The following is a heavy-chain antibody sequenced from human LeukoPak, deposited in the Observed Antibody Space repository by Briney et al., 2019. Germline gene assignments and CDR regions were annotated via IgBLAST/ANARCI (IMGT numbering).Heavy chain of an antibody. J-gene: IGHJ4*02. Sequence: GGSLRLSCAASGFTFSSYWMSWVRQAPGKGLEWVANIDQDGSEKYYADSVKGRFTISRDNAKRSLYLQMNSLRVEDTALYYCARQRSTHDYWGQGTLVTVSS. CDR3: ARQRSTHDY. CDR1: GFTFSSYW. CDR2: IDQDGSEK. V-gene: IGHV3-7*01. D-gene: IGHD5-24*01.